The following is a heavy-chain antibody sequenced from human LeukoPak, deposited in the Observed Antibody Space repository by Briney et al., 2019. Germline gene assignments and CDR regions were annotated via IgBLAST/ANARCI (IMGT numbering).Heavy chain of an antibody. J-gene: IGHJ4*02. V-gene: IGHV1-69*05. CDR2: IIPIFGTA. CDR3: ARGGYSSGWYAI. Sequence: SVKVSCKASGGTFSSYAISWVGQAPGQGLEWMGGIIPIFGTANYAQKFQGRVTMTRDTSTSTVYMELSSLRSEDTAVYYCARGGYSSGWYAIWGQGTLVTVSS. CDR1: GGTFSSYA. D-gene: IGHD6-19*01.